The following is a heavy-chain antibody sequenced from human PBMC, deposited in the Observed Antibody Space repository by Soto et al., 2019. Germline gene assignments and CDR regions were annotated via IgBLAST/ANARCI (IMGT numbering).Heavy chain of an antibody. CDR1: GFTFRSHG. Sequence: QVQLVESGGGVVQPGRSLRLSCAASGFTFRSHGMHWVRQAPGKGLEWVSLISYDGSDKYYADPVKGRFTISRDNSKNLLYLQMNSLGAEDTAVYYCAKGFGISWYYFDCWGQGTLVTVSS. CDR2: ISYDGSDK. CDR3: AKGFGISWYYFDC. V-gene: IGHV3-30*18. J-gene: IGHJ4*02. D-gene: IGHD6-13*01.